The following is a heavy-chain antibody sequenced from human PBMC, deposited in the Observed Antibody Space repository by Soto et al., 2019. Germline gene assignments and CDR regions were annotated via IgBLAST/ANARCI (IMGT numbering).Heavy chain of an antibody. J-gene: IGHJ6*03. D-gene: IGHD5-12*01. CDR2: INSDGSST. CDR3: ARVPKSGYGYHYYYMDV. Sequence: GGSLRLSCAASGFTFSSYWMHWVRQAPGKGLVWVSRINSDGSSTSYADSVKGRFTISRDNAKNTLYLQMNSLRAEDTAVYYCARVPKSGYGYHYYYMDVWGKGTTVTVSS. CDR1: GFTFSSYW. V-gene: IGHV3-74*01.